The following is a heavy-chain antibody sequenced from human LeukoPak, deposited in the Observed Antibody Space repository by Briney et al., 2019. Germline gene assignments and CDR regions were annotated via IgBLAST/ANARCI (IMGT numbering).Heavy chain of an antibody. Sequence: SVKVSCKASGGTFSSYAISWVRQAPGQGLEWMGGIIPIFGTANYAQKFQGRVTITADKSTSTAYMELSSLRSEDTAVYYCARDDREWLSFYYYYYMDVWGKGTTVTVSS. D-gene: IGHD3-3*01. CDR1: GGTFSSYA. J-gene: IGHJ6*03. V-gene: IGHV1-69*06. CDR3: ARDDREWLSFYYYYYMDV. CDR2: IIPIFGTA.